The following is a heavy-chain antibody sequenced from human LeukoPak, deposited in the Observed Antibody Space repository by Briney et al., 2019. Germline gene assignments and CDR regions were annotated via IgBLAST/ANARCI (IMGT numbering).Heavy chain of an antibody. V-gene: IGHV3-30*18. J-gene: IGHJ4*02. Sequence: GASLSLSRAAAGFTFTSYGMHWVRQAPGKWLEWLAFISYNGINKSYAASVKGKFTISRDNSKNKLYLEMKSLRAEDKAVYYCAKDLVGSSWSHRFDYWGQGTLVTVSS. CDR3: AKDLVGSSWSHRFDY. CDR1: GFTFTSYG. CDR2: ISYNGINK. D-gene: IGHD6-13*01.